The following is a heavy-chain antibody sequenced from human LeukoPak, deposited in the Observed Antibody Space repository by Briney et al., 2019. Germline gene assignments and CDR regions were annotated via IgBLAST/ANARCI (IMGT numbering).Heavy chain of an antibody. CDR2: IYYSGT. CDR3: ARLADCSGGSCLLFDY. J-gene: IGHJ4*02. D-gene: IGHD2-15*01. Sequence: SETLSLTCTVSVGSISSYYWSWVRQPPGKGLEWIGHIYYSGTNYNPSLKSRVTISVDTSKNQFSLQLTSVTAADTAVYYCARLADCSGGSCLLFDYWGQGTLVTVSS. V-gene: IGHV4-59*01. CDR1: VGSISSYY.